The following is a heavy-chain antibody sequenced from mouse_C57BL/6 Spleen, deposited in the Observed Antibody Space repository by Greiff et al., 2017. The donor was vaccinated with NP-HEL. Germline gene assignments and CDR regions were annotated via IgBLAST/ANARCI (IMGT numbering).Heavy chain of an antibody. Sequence: QVQLQQSGAELARPGASVKMSCKASGYTFTSYTMHWVKQRPGQGLEWIGYINPSSGYTKYNQKFKDKATLTADKSSSTAYMQLSSLTSEDSAVYCCARRKYDAFDYWGQGTTLTVSS. V-gene: IGHV1-4*01. CDR1: GYTFTSYT. CDR2: INPSSGYT. CDR3: ARRKYDAFDY. D-gene: IGHD2-3*01. J-gene: IGHJ2*01.